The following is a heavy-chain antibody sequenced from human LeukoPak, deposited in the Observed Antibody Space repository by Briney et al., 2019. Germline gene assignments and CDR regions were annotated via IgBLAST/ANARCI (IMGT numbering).Heavy chain of an antibody. J-gene: IGHJ6*02. CDR3: ARYCSSTSCSTRYYYGMDV. CDR2: ISSSSSYI. Sequence: GGSLRLSCAASVFTFSSYSMNWVRQAPGKGLEWVSSISSSSSYIYYADSVKGRFTISRDNAKNSLYLQMNSLRAEDTAVYYCARYCSSTSCSTRYYYGMDVWGQGTTVTVSS. V-gene: IGHV3-21*01. CDR1: VFTFSSYS. D-gene: IGHD2-2*01.